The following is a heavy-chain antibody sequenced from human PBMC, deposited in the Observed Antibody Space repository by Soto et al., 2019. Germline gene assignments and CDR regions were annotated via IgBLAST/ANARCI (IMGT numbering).Heavy chain of an antibody. V-gene: IGHV3-30*18. CDR2: ISYDGSNK. D-gene: IGHD3-10*01. CDR1: GFTFSSYG. Sequence: GGSLRLSCAASGFTFSSYGMHWVRQAPGKGLEWVAVISYDGSNKYYADSVKGRFTISRDNSKNTLYLQMNSLRAEDTAVYYCAKWRGYYYYMDVWGKGTTVTVSS. J-gene: IGHJ6*03. CDR3: AKWRGYYYYMDV.